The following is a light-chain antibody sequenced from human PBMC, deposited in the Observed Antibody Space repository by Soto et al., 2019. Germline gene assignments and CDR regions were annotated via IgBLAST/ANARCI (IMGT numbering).Light chain of an antibody. CDR3: HQYNIWPPLL. CDR2: GAS. V-gene: IGKV3-15*01. J-gene: IGKJ4*01. CDR1: QSVRSN. Sequence: EIVMTQSPATLSVSPGESANLSCRASQSVRSNLAWYQQKPGQAPRLLIYGASTRATGIPARFSGSGSGTEYTLTISGLQSEDFAVYYCHQYNIWPPLLFGGGTKVDIK.